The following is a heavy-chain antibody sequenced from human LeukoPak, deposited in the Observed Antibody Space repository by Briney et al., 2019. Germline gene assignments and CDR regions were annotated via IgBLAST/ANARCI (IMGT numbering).Heavy chain of an antibody. Sequence: ASVKVSCKASGYTFKSYDINWVRQATGQGLEWMGWMNPKSGNTGYAQKFQGTVTMTRNTSISTAYMELSRLRSDDTAVYYCAREHSSGYYFDAFDIWGQGTMVTVSS. CDR1: GYTFKSYD. V-gene: IGHV1-8*01. J-gene: IGHJ3*02. D-gene: IGHD3-22*01. CDR3: AREHSSGYYFDAFDI. CDR2: MNPKSGNT.